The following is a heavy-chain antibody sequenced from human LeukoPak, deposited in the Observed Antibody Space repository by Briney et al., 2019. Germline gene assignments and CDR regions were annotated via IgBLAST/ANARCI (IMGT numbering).Heavy chain of an antibody. CDR1: GGSFSGYY. Sequence: PSETLSLTCAVYGGSFSGYYWSWIRQPPGKGLEWIGEINHSGSTNYNPSLRSRVTISRDTSKNQFFLTLTSVTAADTAVYFCARRPGSYESGHGDDNWGQGILVTVSS. J-gene: IGHJ4*02. V-gene: IGHV4-34*01. D-gene: IGHD3-3*01. CDR3: ARRPGSYESGHGDDN. CDR2: INHSGST.